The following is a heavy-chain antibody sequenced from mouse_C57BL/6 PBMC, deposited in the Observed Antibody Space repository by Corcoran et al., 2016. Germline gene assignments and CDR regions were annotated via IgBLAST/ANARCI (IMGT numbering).Heavy chain of an antibody. CDR3: ARAGSSSWFAY. D-gene: IGHD1-1*01. V-gene: IGHV1-18*01. J-gene: IGHJ3*01. CDR1: GYTFTDYN. Sequence: EVQLQQSGPELVKPRASVKIPCKASGYTFTDYNMDWVKQSHGKSLEWIGDINPNNGGTIYNQKFKGKATLTVDKSSSTAYMELRSLTSEDTAVYYCARAGSSSWFAYWGQGTLVTVSA. CDR2: INPNNGGT.